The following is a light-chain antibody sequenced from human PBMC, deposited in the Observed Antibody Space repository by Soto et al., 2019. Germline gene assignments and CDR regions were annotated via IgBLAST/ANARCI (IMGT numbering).Light chain of an antibody. J-gene: IGLJ1*01. CDR1: SSNIGAGYD. V-gene: IGLV1-40*01. CDR2: GNS. CDR3: QSYDSRLSGSGV. Sequence: QAVVTQPPSVSGAPGQRVTISCTGSSSNIGAGYDVHWYQQLPGTAPKLLIYGNSNRPSGVPDRFSGSKSGTSASLAITGRQAEDEADYYCQSYDSRLSGSGVFGTGTKLTVL.